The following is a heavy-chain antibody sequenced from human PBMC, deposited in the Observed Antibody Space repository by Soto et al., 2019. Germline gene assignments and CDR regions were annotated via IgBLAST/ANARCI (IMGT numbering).Heavy chain of an antibody. J-gene: IGHJ6*02. Sequence: GGSLRLACAASGLTFSNAWMSWVRQAPGKGLEWVGRIKIKTDGGTTDYAAPVKGRFTISRDDSKNTLYLQMNSRKTEDTAVYYCTTDLAAVLEGVEAPESYYYYGRGVWGQGTTVTVSS. CDR1: GLTFSNAW. D-gene: IGHD3-3*01. CDR2: IKIKTDGGTT. CDR3: TTDLAAVLEGVEAPESYYYYGRGV. V-gene: IGHV3-15*01.